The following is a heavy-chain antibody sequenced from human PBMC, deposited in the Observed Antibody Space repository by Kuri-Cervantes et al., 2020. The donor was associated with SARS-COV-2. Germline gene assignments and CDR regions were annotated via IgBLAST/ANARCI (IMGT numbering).Heavy chain of an antibody. CDR3: ARKRNNYDFWSGPIYYFDY. CDR2: IKQDGSEK. Sequence: GESLKISCAASGFTFSSYWMSWVRQAPGKGLEWVANIKQDGSEKYYVDSVKGRSTISRDNAKNSLYLQMNSLRAEDTAVYYCARKRNNYDFWSGPIYYFDYWGQGTLVTVSS. V-gene: IGHV3-7*01. J-gene: IGHJ4*02. D-gene: IGHD3-3*01. CDR1: GFTFSSYW.